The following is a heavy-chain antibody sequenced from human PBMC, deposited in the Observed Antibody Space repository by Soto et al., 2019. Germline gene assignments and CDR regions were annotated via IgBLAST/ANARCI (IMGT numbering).Heavy chain of an antibody. J-gene: IGHJ4*02. CDR2: IKQDGSEK. V-gene: IGHV3-7*05. CDR3: AREAAAGTIDY. CDR1: GFTFSSYW. Sequence: GGSLRLSCAASGFTFSSYWMSWVRQAPGKGLEWVANIKQDGSEKYYVDSVKGRFTISRDNAKNSLYLQMNSLRAEDTAMYYCAREAAAGTIDYRGQGTLVTVSS. D-gene: IGHD6-13*01.